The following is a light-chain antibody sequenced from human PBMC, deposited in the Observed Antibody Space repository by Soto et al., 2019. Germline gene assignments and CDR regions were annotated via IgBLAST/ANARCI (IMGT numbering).Light chain of an antibody. J-gene: IGKJ2*01. CDR1: QAVSSTY. Sequence: EIVLTQSPGTLSLSPGERATLSCRASQAVSSTYLAWYQQRLGQAPRLLIFGASSRATGIPDRFSGSGSGTDFTLSISRLEPEDFAVYYCQLYSNSPPMYTLGQGTKVDI. CDR2: GAS. V-gene: IGKV3-20*01. CDR3: QLYSNSPPMYT.